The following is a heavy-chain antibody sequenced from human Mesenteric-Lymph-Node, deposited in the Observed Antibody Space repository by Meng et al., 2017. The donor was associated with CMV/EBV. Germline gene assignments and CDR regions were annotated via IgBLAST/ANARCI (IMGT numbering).Heavy chain of an antibody. CDR3: ARSITMVRGALN. CDR1: GGTFSSYA. D-gene: IGHD3-10*01. CDR2: IIPIFGTA. J-gene: IGHJ4*02. V-gene: IGHV1-69*01. Sequence: KDSGGTFSSYAISWVRQAPGQGLEWMGGIIPIFGTANYAQKFQGRVTITADESTSTAYMELSSLRSEDTAVYYCARSITMVRGALNWGQGTLVTVSS.